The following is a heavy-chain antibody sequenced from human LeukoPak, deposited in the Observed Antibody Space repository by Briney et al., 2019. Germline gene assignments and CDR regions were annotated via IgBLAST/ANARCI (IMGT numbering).Heavy chain of an antibody. V-gene: IGHV3-11*05. CDR3: ARVIGGIRYFDWYNWFDP. CDR1: GFTFSDYY. J-gene: IGHJ5*02. Sequence: GGSLRLSCAASGFTFSDYYMSWVRQAPGKGLEWVSYISSSSSYTNYADSVKGRFTISRDNAKNSLYLQMNSLRAEDTAVYYCARVIGGIRYFDWYNWFDPWGQGTLVTVSS. CDR2: ISSSSSYT. D-gene: IGHD3-9*01.